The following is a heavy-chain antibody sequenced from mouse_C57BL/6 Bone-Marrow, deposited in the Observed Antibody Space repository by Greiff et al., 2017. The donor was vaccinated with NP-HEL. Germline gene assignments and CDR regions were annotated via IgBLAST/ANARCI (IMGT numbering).Heavy chain of an antibody. J-gene: IGHJ4*01. CDR2: INPYNGGT. Sequence: VQLKQSGPVLVKPGASVKMSCKASGYTFTDYYMNWVKQSHGKSLEWIGVINPYNGGTSYNQKFKGKATLTVDKSSSTAYMELNSLTSEDSAVYYCARTATVVATGWDYAMDYWGQGTSVTVSS. CDR1: GYTFTDYY. V-gene: IGHV1-19*01. D-gene: IGHD1-1*01. CDR3: ARTATVVATGWDYAMDY.